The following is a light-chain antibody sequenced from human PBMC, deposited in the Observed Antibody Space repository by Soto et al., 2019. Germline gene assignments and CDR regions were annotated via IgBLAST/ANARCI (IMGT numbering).Light chain of an antibody. CDR1: QSVTSSY. J-gene: IGKJ5*01. CDR3: QRHRNSPIT. V-gene: IGKV3-20*01. CDR2: DAS. Sequence: IVLTQSPGTLSLSPGERATLSCRASQSVTSSYLAWYQQKPGQAPRLLIYDASNRATGIPDRFSGSGSGTDFTLTISRLEPEEFAVYYCQRHRNSPITFAQGPRLEIK.